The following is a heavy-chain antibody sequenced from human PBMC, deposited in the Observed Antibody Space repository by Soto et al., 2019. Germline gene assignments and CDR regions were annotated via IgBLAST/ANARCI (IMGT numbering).Heavy chain of an antibody. CDR1: GFTFSSYN. CDR3: AREKSYGDYGSENYIDD. V-gene: IGHV3-48*01. D-gene: IGHD4-17*01. Sequence: EVQLVESGGGLVQPGGSLRLSCAASGFTFSSYNMNWVRQAPGKGLEWVSYISSSGGTRHHADSVKGRFTISRDNAKNSLYVQMNSLRAEDTAVYYCAREKSYGDYGSENYIDDWGQGSLVTVSS. J-gene: IGHJ4*02. CDR2: ISSSGGTR.